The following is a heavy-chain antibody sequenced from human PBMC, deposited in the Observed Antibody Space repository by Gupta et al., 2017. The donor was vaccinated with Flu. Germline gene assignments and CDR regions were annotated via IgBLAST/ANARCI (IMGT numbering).Heavy chain of an antibody. Sequence: QLQLQESGPGLVKPSETLSLTCTVSGGSISSSSYYWGWIRQPPGKGLEWIGSIYYSGSTYYNPSLKSRVTISVDTSKNQFSLKLSSVTAADTAVYYCARHPIAALNYYGMDVWGQGTSVTVSS. D-gene: IGHD6-6*01. CDR3: ARHPIAALNYYGMDV. CDR1: GGSISSSSYY. CDR2: IYYSGST. V-gene: IGHV4-39*01. J-gene: IGHJ6*02.